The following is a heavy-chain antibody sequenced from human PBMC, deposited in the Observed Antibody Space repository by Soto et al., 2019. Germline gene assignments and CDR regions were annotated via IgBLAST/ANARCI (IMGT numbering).Heavy chain of an antibody. CDR2: IYYSGST. CDR3: ARGQYCSGGSCYAPGDGYYYYYGMDV. CDR1: GGSISSGGYY. Sequence: ASETLSLTCTVSGGSISSGGYYWSWIRQHPGKGLEWIGYIYYSGSTYYNPSLKSRVTISVDTSKNQFSLKLSSVTAADTAVYYCARGQYCSGGSCYAPGDGYYYYYGMDVWGQGTTVTVSS. J-gene: IGHJ6*02. V-gene: IGHV4-31*03. D-gene: IGHD2-15*01.